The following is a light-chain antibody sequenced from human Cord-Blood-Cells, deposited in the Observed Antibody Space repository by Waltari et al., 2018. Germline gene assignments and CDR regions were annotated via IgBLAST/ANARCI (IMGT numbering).Light chain of an antibody. CDR3: QQSYSTPQLT. CDR1: QSISSY. V-gene: IGKV1-39*01. J-gene: IGKJ4*01. CDR2: AAS. Sequence: DIKITQPPSSLPASVGDRSTITCRASQSISSYLNWYQKKPGKAPKLLIYAASSLQSGVPSRFSGSGSGTDFTLTISSLQPEDFATYYCQQSYSTPQLTFGGGTKVEIK.